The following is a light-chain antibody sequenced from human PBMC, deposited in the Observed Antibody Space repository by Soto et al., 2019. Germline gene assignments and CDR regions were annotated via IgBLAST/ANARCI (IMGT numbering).Light chain of an antibody. Sequence: DIQMTQSPFSLSASVGDRVTITCRASQGISNFLAWYQQKPGKVPKLLIYAASTLQSGVSSRFSGSGSGTDFTRTINNLQPEDFATYYCQIYSSAPYPFGQGTKLEIK. CDR2: AAS. V-gene: IGKV1-27*01. CDR3: QIYSSAPYP. J-gene: IGKJ2*01. CDR1: QGISNF.